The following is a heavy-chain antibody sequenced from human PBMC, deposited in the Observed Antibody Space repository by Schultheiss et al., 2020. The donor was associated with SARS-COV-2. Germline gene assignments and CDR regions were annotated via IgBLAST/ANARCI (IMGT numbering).Heavy chain of an antibody. CDR1: GYTFTSYG. Sequence: FCKASGYTFTSYGISWVRQAPGQGLEWMGWISAYNGNTNYAQKLQGRVTMTTDTSTSTAYMELSSLRSDDTAVYYCARVGVTTLYYYGMDVWGQGTTVTVSS. V-gene: IGHV1-18*01. D-gene: IGHD4-17*01. CDR2: ISAYNGNT. J-gene: IGHJ6*02. CDR3: ARVGVTTLYYYGMDV.